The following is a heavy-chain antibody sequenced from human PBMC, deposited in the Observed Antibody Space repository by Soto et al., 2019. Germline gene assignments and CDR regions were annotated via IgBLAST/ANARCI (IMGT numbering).Heavy chain of an antibody. CDR1: GFTFDDHA. J-gene: IGHJ1*01. Sequence: EVQLVESGGGLIQPGRSLRLSCAASGFTFDDHAMHWVRQAPGKGLEWVSGISWNSGDIGYADSVKGRFTISRDNAKNSLYLQMNSLRAEDTAVYYCVKDMGVAGTSVYFQHWGQGTLVTVSS. D-gene: IGHD6-19*01. CDR3: VKDMGVAGTSVYFQH. CDR2: ISWNSGDI. V-gene: IGHV3-9*01.